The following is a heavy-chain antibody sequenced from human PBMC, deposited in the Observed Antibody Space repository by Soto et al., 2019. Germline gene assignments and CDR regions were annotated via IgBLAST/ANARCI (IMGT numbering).Heavy chain of an antibody. Sequence: XGSLRLSFAASGFTFTRYRMNWVRQAPGKGLEWVSSISSTTNYIYYGDSMKGRFTISRDNAKNSLYLEMNSLRAEDTAVYYFARGSEDLTSNFDYWGQGTLVTSPQ. J-gene: IGHJ4*02. CDR1: GFTFTRYR. V-gene: IGHV3-21*06. CDR2: ISSTTNYI. CDR3: ARGSEDLTSNFDY.